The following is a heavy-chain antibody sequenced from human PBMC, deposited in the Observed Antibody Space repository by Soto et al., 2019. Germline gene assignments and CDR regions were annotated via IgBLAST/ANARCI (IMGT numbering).Heavy chain of an antibody. D-gene: IGHD3-3*01. CDR2: RNPHSGNT. CDR1: GYTFTSYD. CDR3: ARGRRQRHGRFLEWLSYYYDGMAV. V-gene: IGHV1-8*01. Sequence: QVQLVQSGAAVKKPGASVKVSCTASGYTFTSYDINWVRQATGQGLEWMGWRNPHSGNTGYAQKFQGRVTMTRNTSISTAYMELSSLRSEDTAVYYCARGRRQRHGRFLEWLSYYYDGMAVWGQGTKVTVSS. J-gene: IGHJ6*02.